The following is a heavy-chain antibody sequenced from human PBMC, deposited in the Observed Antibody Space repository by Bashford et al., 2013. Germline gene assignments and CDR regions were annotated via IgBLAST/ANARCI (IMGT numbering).Heavy chain of an antibody. D-gene: IGHD2-2*01. CDR2: ILFTGNT. J-gene: IGHJ6*02. V-gene: IGHV4-38-2*02. Sequence: SETLVPHLHCLWSLHQQRLLRGAWIRHVPEGRGVEWIGSILFTGNTYYNPSLKSRVTMSLDKSKNQFSLKLSSVTAADTAVYYCARDRGRCSGTTCHPKSYGVDVWGQGTSVTVSS. CDR1: SLHQQRLL. CDR3: ARDRGRCSGTTCHPKSYGVDV.